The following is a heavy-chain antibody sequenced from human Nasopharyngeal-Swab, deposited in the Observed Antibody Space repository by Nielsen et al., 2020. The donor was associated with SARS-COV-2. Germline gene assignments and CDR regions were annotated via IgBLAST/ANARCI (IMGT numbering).Heavy chain of an antibody. CDR2: ISTGNGNT. CDR1: GYTFTSYG. V-gene: IGHV1-18*01. J-gene: IGHJ4*02. CDR3: ASGYSSGWPTSDAFDY. Sequence: ASAKVSCRASGYTFTSYGISWVRQAPGQGLEWMGWISTGNGNTEYSQRFQGRVAITRDTSASTAYMELSSLRSEDTAVYYCASGYSSGWPTSDAFDYWGQGSLVSVSS. D-gene: IGHD6-19*01.